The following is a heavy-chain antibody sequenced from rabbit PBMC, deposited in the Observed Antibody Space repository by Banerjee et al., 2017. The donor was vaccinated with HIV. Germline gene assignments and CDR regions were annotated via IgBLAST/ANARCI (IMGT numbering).Heavy chain of an antibody. CDR2: ISISSGTT. CDR3: AREPGYGAYGYAGAFNL. D-gene: IGHD6-1*01. V-gene: IGHV1S40*01. J-gene: IGHJ4*01. CDR1: GFSFSSSDH. Sequence: QSLEESGGDLVKPGASLTLTCTASGFSFSSSDHMCWVRQAPGKGLELIACISISSGTTWYASWAKGRFTISKTSSTTVTLQMTSLTAADTATYFCAREPGYGAYGYAGAFNLWGQGTLVTVS.